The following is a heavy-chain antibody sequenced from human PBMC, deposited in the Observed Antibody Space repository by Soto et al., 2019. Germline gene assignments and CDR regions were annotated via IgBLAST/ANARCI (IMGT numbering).Heavy chain of an antibody. CDR2: INPMLRIT. V-gene: IGHV1-69*17. CDR3: AGEAPPQSGIHYGMYV. Sequence: QVQLVQSGAEVKKPGSSVKVSCKASGNNFNNYFINWVRQVPGQGLEWMGGINPMLRITQYRQQFQGRITVTGDRSTGNSYMERSGPEYADAAVYNCAGEAPPQSGIHYGMYVWGQGTTITVSS. D-gene: IGHD3-10*01. CDR1: GNNFNNYF. J-gene: IGHJ6*02.